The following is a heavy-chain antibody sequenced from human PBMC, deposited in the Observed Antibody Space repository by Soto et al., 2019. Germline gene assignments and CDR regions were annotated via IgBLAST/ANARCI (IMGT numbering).Heavy chain of an antibody. CDR3: ARGPSFWSGYWTTFHY. CDR2: ISSSSSTI. Sequence: EVQLVESGGGLVQPGGSLRLSCAASGFTFSSYSMNWVRQAPGKGLEWVSYISSSSSTIYYADSVKGRFTISRDNAKNSLYLQMNSLRAEDTAVYYCARGPSFWSGYWTTFHYWGQGTLVTVSS. CDR1: GFTFSSYS. J-gene: IGHJ4*02. V-gene: IGHV3-48*01. D-gene: IGHD3-3*01.